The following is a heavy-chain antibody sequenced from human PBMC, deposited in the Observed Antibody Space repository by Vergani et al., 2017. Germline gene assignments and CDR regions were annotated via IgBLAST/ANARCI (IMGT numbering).Heavy chain of an antibody. CDR1: VDIFNNYT. CDR3: ARVSPGDNSGWEPFDY. Sequence: QVHLEQSGTEVKKPGSSFQVSCKFSVDIFNNYTVTWVRQAPGQGLEWMGRIIPIIRLATSAQKFQDRVKITGDTSTNTVYMEMNNLRSEDTAVYYCARVSPGDNSGWEPFDYWGQGTLVTVSS. J-gene: IGHJ4*02. CDR2: IIPIIRLA. V-gene: IGHV1-69*02. D-gene: IGHD6-19*01.